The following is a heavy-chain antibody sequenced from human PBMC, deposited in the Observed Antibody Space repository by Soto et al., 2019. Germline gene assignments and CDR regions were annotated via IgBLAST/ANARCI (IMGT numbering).Heavy chain of an antibody. V-gene: IGHV3-53*01. CDR3: VREKVVLEDSGHDYNGMDV. CDR2: MFSGG. J-gene: IGHJ6*02. Sequence: ELQLVESGGGLIQPGGSLRLSCAASGLNVTKNFMTWVRQPPGKGLEWVSVMFSGGHNADSVKGRFTIFRDNSKNTVFLQMNSLSAEDTAMYYCVREKVVLEDSGHDYNGMDVWGQGTAVTVSS. CDR1: GLNVTKNF. D-gene: IGHD2-15*01.